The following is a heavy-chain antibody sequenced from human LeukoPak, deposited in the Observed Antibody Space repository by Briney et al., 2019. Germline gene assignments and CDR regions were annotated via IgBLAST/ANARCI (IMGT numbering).Heavy chain of an antibody. V-gene: IGHV4-39*07. CDR3: ARVRVTLDAFDI. CDR1: GGSISSSSYY. D-gene: IGHD4-23*01. J-gene: IGHJ3*02. Sequence: SETLSLTCTVSGGSISSSSYYWGWIRQPPGKGLEWIGSIYYSGSTYYNPSLKSRVTISVDTSKNQFSLKLSSVTAADTAVYYCARVRVTLDAFDIWGQGTMVTVSS. CDR2: IYYSGST.